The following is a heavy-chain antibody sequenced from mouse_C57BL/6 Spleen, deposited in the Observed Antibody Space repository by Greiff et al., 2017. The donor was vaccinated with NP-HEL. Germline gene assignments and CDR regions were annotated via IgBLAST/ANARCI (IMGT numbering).Heavy chain of an antibody. CDR3: APNWDYAMDY. Sequence: VQLVESGAELVKPGASVKISCKASGYAFSSYWMNWVKQRPGKGLEWIGQIYPGDGDTNYNGKFKGKATLTADKSSSTAYMQLSSLTSEDSAVYFCAPNWDYAMDYWGQGTSVTVSS. D-gene: IGHD4-1*01. CDR1: GYAFSSYW. CDR2: IYPGDGDT. J-gene: IGHJ4*01. V-gene: IGHV1-80*01.